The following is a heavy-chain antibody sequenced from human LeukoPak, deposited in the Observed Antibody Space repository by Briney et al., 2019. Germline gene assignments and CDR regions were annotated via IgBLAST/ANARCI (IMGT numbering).Heavy chain of an antibody. Sequence: GGSPRLSCAASGFTFSSYAMTWVRQAPGKGLEWVSGISGSGGSTYYADSVKGRFTISRDNSKNTLSLQMSSLTAEDTAVYYCAKDLRMGGYSYGYVDNWGQGTLVTVSS. CDR1: GFTFSSYA. V-gene: IGHV3-23*01. D-gene: IGHD5-18*01. CDR3: AKDLRMGGYSYGYVDN. J-gene: IGHJ4*02. CDR2: ISGSGGST.